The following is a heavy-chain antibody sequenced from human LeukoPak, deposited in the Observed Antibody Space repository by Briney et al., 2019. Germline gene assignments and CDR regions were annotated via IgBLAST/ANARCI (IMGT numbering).Heavy chain of an antibody. Sequence: PSETLSLTCAVSGASISSNYWSWIRQPPRKGLGWIGYTSVGISVNPSHKSRVAVSVDPSQNQVSLSLTSVTAADTAVYYCARVLAIFGLDTTDFYMDVWGKGTTVTVSS. J-gene: IGHJ6*03. V-gene: IGHV4-59*01. CDR1: GASISSNY. CDR2: TSVGI. D-gene: IGHD3/OR15-3a*01. CDR3: ARVLAIFGLDTTDFYMDV.